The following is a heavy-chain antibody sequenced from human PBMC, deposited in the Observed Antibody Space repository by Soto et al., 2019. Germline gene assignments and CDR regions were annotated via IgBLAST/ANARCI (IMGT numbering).Heavy chain of an antibody. V-gene: IGHV3-30*18. J-gene: IGHJ4*02. CDR2: ISYDGSNK. D-gene: IGHD5-18*01. CDR3: AKDLEGDGYSYGQKYDY. CDR1: GFTFSSYG. Sequence: GGSLRLSCAASGFTFSSYGMHWVRQAPGKGLEWVAVISYDGSNKYYADSVKGRFTISRDNSKNTLYLQMNSLRAEDTAVYYCAKDLEGDGYSYGQKYDYWGQGTLVTVSS.